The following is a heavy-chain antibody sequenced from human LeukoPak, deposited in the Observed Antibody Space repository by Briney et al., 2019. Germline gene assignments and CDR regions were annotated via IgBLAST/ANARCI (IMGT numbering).Heavy chain of an antibody. J-gene: IGHJ4*02. D-gene: IGHD2-15*01. CDR1: GDSISSRSYY. CDR2: IYYDGNT. CDR3: ARDRSRWDLLPFDY. V-gene: IGHV4-39*07. Sequence: PSETLSLTCTVSGDSISSRSYYWGWIRQPPGKGRGWIGAIYYDGNTYYNPSLKSRATMSVDTSKIHFSLKLSSVTAADTAIYCARDRSRWDLLPFDYWGQGALVTVSS.